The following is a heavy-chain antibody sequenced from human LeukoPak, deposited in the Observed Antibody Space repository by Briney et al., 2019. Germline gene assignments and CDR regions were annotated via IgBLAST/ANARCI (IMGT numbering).Heavy chain of an antibody. CDR2: VSWGGATL. Sequence: SGGSLRLSCAAAGFTLADFTMQWVRHAPGKGLEWVSLVSWGGATLYYADSVEGRFNISRENTKNPLFLQMNILRHEDTALYYCAKVRSPRVVTKSFDSWGHGTLVTVSS. V-gene: IGHV3-43*01. CDR1: GFTLADFT. D-gene: IGHD3-3*01. J-gene: IGHJ4*01. CDR3: AKVRSPRVVTKSFDS.